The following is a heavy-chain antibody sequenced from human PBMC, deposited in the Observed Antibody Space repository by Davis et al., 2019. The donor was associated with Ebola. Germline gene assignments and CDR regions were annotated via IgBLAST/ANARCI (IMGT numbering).Heavy chain of an antibody. CDR1: GFTFSSYG. CDR2: IWYDGSNK. V-gene: IGHV3-33*01. J-gene: IGHJ4*02. D-gene: IGHD4-17*01. CDR3: ARSTVLYFDY. Sequence: GESLKISCAASGFTFSSYGMHWVRQAPGKGLEWVAVIWYDGSNKYYADSVKGRFTISRDNSKNTLYLQMNSLRAEDTAVYYCARSTVLYFDYWGQGTLVTVSS.